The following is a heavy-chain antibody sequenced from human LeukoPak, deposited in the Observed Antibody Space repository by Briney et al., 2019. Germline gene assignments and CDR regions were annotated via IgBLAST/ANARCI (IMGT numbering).Heavy chain of an antibody. V-gene: IGHV4-61*01. CDR3: ARDPLAYCGGDCYAFDI. CDR1: GGSVSSGSYY. Sequence: PSGTLSLTCTVSGGSVSSGSYYWSWIRQSPGKGLEWIGYIYYSGSTNYNPSLKSRVTMSVDTSRNQFSLKLSSVTAADTAVYYCARDPLAYCGGDCYAFDIWGQGTMVTVSS. CDR2: IYYSGST. J-gene: IGHJ3*02. D-gene: IGHD2-21*02.